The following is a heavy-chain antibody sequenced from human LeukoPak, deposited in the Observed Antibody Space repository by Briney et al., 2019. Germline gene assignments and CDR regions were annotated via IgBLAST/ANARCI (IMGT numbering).Heavy chain of an antibody. CDR3: VRIGYCSGGGCQGRDWFDP. J-gene: IGHJ5*02. CDR2: ISRSGDST. D-gene: IGHD2-15*01. CDR1: GFTFSSYA. Sequence: GGTLRLSCAASGFTFSSYAMSWVRQAPGKGLEWVSAISRSGDSTYYADSVKGRFTISRDISKNTLYLQMNSLRAEDTAVYYCVRIGYCSGGGCQGRDWFDPWGQGTLVTVSS. V-gene: IGHV3-23*01.